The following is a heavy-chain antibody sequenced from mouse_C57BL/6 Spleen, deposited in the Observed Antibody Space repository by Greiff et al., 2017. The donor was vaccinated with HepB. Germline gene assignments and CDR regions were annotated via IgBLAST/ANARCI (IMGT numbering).Heavy chain of an antibody. CDR2: IYPRSGNT. CDR1: GYTFTSYG. CDR3: ASGEYCGSSSY. Sequence: VQLQQSGAELVRPGASVKLSCKASGYTFTSYGISWVKQRTGQGLEWIGVIYPRSGNTYYNEKFKGKATLTADNSSSTAYMELRSLTSEDSAVYLCASGEYCGSSSYWGQGTTLTVS. D-gene: IGHD1-1*01. J-gene: IGHJ2*01. V-gene: IGHV1-81*01.